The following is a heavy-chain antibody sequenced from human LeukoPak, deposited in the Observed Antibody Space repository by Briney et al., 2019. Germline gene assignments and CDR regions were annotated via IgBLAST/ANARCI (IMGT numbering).Heavy chain of an antibody. V-gene: IGHV3-23*01. Sequence: GGSLRLSCAASGFSFSSYDMSWVRQAPGKGLEWVSAIRESGASTYYADSVKGRFTISRDNSRNMLYLQMSSLRAEDTAVYYCALTDGSGSYWLYWGQGTLVTVSP. J-gene: IGHJ4*02. CDR2: IRESGAST. D-gene: IGHD3-10*01. CDR3: ALTDGSGSYWLY. CDR1: GFSFSSYD.